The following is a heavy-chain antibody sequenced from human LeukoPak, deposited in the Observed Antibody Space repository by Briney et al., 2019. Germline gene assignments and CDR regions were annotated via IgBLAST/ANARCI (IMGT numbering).Heavy chain of an antibody. D-gene: IGHD6-6*01. CDR1: GGSISSGGYY. CDR3: ARAPVSSIAAGGFGY. Sequence: SQTLSLTCTVSGGSISSGGYYWSWIRQPPGKGLEWIGEINHSGSTNYNPSLKSRVTISVDTSKNQFSLKLSSVTAADTAVYYCARAPVSSIAAGGFGYWGQGTLVTVSS. CDR2: INHSGST. J-gene: IGHJ4*02. V-gene: IGHV4-30-2*01.